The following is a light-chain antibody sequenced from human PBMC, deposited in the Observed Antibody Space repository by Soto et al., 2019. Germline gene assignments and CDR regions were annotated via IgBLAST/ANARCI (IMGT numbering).Light chain of an antibody. V-gene: IGKV1-39*01. CDR2: AAS. CDR1: RSISRY. Sequence: DIQMTQSPSSLSASVGARVNMTGRASRSISRYLSWYQQKPGKAPKILSYAASSLQSGVPSRFSGAGSGTDFTLTIANLNPEDFATYYCQQSYSTPLTFGGGTKVDIK. J-gene: IGKJ4*01. CDR3: QQSYSTPLT.